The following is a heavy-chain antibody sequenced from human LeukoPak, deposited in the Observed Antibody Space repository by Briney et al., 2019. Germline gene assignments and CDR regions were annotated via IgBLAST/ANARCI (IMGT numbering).Heavy chain of an antibody. Sequence: PSETLSLTCAVYGGSFSGYYWSWIRQPPGKGLEWIGEIDHSGSTNYNPSLKSRVTISVDTSKNQFSLKLSSVTAADTAVYYRARVSDTVTTRGWFGPWGQGTLVTVSS. D-gene: IGHD4-17*01. V-gene: IGHV4-34*01. CDR2: IDHSGST. CDR1: GGSFSGYY. J-gene: IGHJ5*02. CDR3: ARVSDTVTTRGWFGP.